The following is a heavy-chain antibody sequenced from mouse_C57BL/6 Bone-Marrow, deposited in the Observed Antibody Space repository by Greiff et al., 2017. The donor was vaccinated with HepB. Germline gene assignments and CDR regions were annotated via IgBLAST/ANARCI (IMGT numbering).Heavy chain of an antibody. D-gene: IGHD1-1*01. J-gene: IGHJ1*03. Sequence: EVKLVESGGGLVQPGGSLKLSCAASGFTFSDYYMYWVRQTPEKRLEWVAYISNGGGSTYYPDTVKGRFTISRDNAKNTLYLQMSRLKSEDTAMYYCARPRDYYGSSHWYFDVWGTGTTVTVSS. V-gene: IGHV5-12*01. CDR1: GFTFSDYY. CDR3: ARPRDYYGSSHWYFDV. CDR2: ISNGGGST.